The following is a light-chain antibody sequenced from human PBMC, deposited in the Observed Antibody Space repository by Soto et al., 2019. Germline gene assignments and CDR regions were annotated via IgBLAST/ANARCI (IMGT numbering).Light chain of an antibody. CDR1: LPISNY. V-gene: IGKV1-27*01. CDR2: ASS. J-gene: IGKJ4*01. Sequence: IQMTQSPSSLSASVGDIVTITCRAILPISNYLAGYQQKPGKIPNLLMYASSTLQEGVPSRFSGSGSGTDFTLTISSLQPEDVAADYCQNYNSXPLTCGGGTKV. CDR3: QNYNSXPLT.